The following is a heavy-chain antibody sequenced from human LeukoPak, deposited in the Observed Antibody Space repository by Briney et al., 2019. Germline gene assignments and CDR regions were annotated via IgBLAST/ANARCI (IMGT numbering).Heavy chain of an antibody. CDR2: INPNSGGT. V-gene: IGHV1-2*02. Sequence: ASVKVSCKASGYTFTGYYMHWVRQAPGQGLEWMGWINPNSGGTNYAQKFQGRVTMTRDTSISIAYMELSRLRSDDTAVYYCARLRNKDAGGYYPDAFDIWGQGTMVTVSS. CDR3: ARLRNKDAGGYYPDAFDI. J-gene: IGHJ3*02. D-gene: IGHD3-22*01. CDR1: GYTFTGYY.